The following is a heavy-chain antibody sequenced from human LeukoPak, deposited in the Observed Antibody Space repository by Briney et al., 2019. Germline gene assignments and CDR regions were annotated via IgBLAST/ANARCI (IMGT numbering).Heavy chain of an antibody. J-gene: IGHJ5*02. V-gene: IGHV5-51*01. CDR3: AKGVTRYNWFDP. D-gene: IGHD4-23*01. CDR1: GYRFTANW. Sequence: GEPLKISCKGSGYRFTANWIGWVRQMPGNGLEWMEVIYPADSDAYYSPSFQGQVTISADKSISAAYLQWSSLEASDTATYYCAKGVTRYNWFDPWGQGTLVTVSS. CDR2: IYPADSDA.